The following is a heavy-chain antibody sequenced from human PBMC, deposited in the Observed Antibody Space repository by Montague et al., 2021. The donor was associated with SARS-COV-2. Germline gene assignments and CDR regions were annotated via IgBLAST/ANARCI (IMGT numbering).Heavy chain of an antibody. J-gene: IGHJ4*02. CDR3: AKGGEGITMIVVVITLAVFDY. CDR1: GFTFSSYA. D-gene: IGHD3-22*01. Sequence: SLRLSCAASGFTFSSYAMSWVRQAPGKGLEWVSAISGSGGSTYYADSVKGRFTISRDNSKNTLYLQMNSLRAEDTAVYYCAKGGEGITMIVVVITLAVFDYWGQGTLVTVSS. CDR2: ISGSGGST. V-gene: IGHV3-23*01.